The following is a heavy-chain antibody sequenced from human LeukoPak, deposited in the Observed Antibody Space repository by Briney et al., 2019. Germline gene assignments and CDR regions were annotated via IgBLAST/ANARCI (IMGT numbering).Heavy chain of an antibody. V-gene: IGHV2-5*02. CDR1: GFSLTTNGVG. D-gene: IGHD3-22*01. Sequence: SGPTLVKPTQTPTLTCTFSGFSLTTNGVGVGWIRQPPGKALEGLALIYWDDEKRYSPSLRTRLTITKDTPKSQVVLTLTNMDPVDTATYYCAHLYFYNSGGYSRAFDYWGQGTLVTVSS. CDR2: IYWDDEK. CDR3: AHLYFYNSGGYSRAFDY. J-gene: IGHJ4*02.